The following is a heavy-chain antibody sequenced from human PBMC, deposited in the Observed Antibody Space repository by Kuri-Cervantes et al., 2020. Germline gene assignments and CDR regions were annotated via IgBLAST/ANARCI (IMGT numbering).Heavy chain of an antibody. V-gene: IGHV3-23*01. D-gene: IGHD3-10*01. CDR2: ISGGGIST. Sequence: GESLKISCAASRFTLINHVMSWVRQAPGKGLEWVGSISGGGISTYYADSVKGRFTISRDNSKNTLYLQMTSLRAEDTAVYYCAKVLVTYGSGSYYNSQQYDYWGQGTLVTVSS. J-gene: IGHJ4*02. CDR1: RFTLINHV. CDR3: AKVLVTYGSGSYYNSQQYDY.